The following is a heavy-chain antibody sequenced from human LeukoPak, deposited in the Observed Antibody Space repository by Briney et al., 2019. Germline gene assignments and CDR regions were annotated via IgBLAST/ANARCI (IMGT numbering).Heavy chain of an antibody. J-gene: IGHJ4*02. CDR2: INHSGST. V-gene: IGHV4-34*01. D-gene: IGHD1-14*01. CDR3: ARRGKPIRNYYFDY. CDR1: GGSFSGYY. Sequence: SETLSLTCAVYGGSFSGYYWSWIRQPPGKGLEWIGEINHSGSTNYNPSLKSRVTISVDTSKNQFSLKLSSVAAADTAVYYCARRGKPIRNYYFDYWGQGTLVTVSS.